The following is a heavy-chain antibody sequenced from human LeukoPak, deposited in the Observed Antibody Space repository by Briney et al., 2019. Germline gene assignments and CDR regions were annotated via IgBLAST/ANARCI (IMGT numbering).Heavy chain of an antibody. CDR2: IFYSGSA. Sequence: PSETLSPTCTVSDGSISSGDYYWNWIRQHPEKSLEWIGYIFYSGSAYYNPSLKSRVTISVDTSKNQFSLKLSSVTAADTAVYYCARGSTLIRGFDYWGQGTLVTVSS. D-gene: IGHD3-10*01. J-gene: IGHJ4*02. CDR1: DGSISSGDYY. V-gene: IGHV4-31*03. CDR3: ARGSTLIRGFDY.